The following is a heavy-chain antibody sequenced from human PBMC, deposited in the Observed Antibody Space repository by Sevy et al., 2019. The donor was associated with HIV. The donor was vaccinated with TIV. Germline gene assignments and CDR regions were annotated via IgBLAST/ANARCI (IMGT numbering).Heavy chain of an antibody. CDR2: IEIDGSSQ. CDR1: GFTFSYSG. J-gene: IGHJ4*02. CDR3: AKSREAVGVWGFDY. V-gene: IGHV3-30*02. Sequence: GGSLRLSCAASGFTFSYSGMHWVRQAPGKGLEWVTFIEIDGSSQYYADSVKGRFTILRDNSKNTLYLHMNSLRTDDAALYYCAKSREAVGVWGFDYWGQGALVTVSS. D-gene: IGHD2-21*02.